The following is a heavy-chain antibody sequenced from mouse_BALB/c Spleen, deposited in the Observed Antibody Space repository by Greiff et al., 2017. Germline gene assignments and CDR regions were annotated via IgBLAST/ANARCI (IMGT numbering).Heavy chain of an antibody. J-gene: IGHJ3*01. Sequence: EVKLVQSGGGLVKPGGSLKLSCAASGYTFSDYYMYWVRQSPEKRLEWVATIIDGGSYTYYPDSVKGRFTISRDNAKNNLYLQMSSLKSEDSAMYYCASIYSLAYWGQGTRVTVSA. D-gene: IGHD2-1*01. CDR2: IIDGGSYT. CDR3: ASIYSLAY. V-gene: IGHV5-4*02. CDR1: GYTFSDYY.